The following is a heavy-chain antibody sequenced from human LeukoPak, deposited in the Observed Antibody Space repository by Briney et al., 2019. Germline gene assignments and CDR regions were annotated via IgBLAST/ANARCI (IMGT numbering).Heavy chain of an antibody. CDR3: ARGPWGFGEFSTQVYYMDV. D-gene: IGHD3-10*01. CDR2: INHSGST. CDR1: GGSFSGYY. J-gene: IGHJ6*03. V-gene: IGHV4-34*01. Sequence: SETLSLTCAVYGGSFSGYYWSWIRQPPGKGLEWIGEINHSGSTSYNPSLKSRVTISVDTSKNQFSLKLSSVTAADTAVYYCARGPWGFGEFSTQVYYMDVWGKGTTVTVSS.